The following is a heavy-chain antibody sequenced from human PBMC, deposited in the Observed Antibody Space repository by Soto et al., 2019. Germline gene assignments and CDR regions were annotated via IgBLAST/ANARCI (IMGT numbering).Heavy chain of an antibody. CDR2: ISSSGTYT. Sequence: GGSLRLSCAASGFSFSDYYMNWILQAPGKGLEWISYISSSGTYTNYEDSVRGRFTMSRDSAKNSLYLQMDGLRAEDTAVYYCARAKLVVEGRFDYWGQGTLVTVSS. CDR1: GFSFSDYY. D-gene: IGHD3-22*01. J-gene: IGHJ4*02. V-gene: IGHV3-11*06. CDR3: ARAKLVVEGRFDY.